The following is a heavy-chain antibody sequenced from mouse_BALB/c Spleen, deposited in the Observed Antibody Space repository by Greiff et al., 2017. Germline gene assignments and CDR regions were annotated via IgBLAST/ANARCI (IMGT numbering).Heavy chain of an antibody. V-gene: IGHV1S81*02. J-gene: IGHJ3*01. Sequence: QVQLQQSGADLVKPGASVKLSCKASGYTFTSYSMYWVKQRPGQGLEWIGEINPSNGGTNFNEKFKSKATLTVDNSSSTAYMQLSSLTSEDSAVYYCTRWGNSFAYWGQGTLVTVSA. CDR2: INPSNGGT. CDR3: TRWGNSFAY. CDR1: GYTFTSYS. D-gene: IGHD2-1*01.